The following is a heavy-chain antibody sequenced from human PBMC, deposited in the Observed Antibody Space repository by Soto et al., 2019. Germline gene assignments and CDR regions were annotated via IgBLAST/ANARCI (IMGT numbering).Heavy chain of an antibody. CDR3: ARPAYGDRYYYYYMDV. V-gene: IGHV1-18*01. CDR2: ISAYNGNT. CDR1: GYTFTSYG. D-gene: IGHD4-17*01. Sequence: EASVKVSCKASGYTFTSYGISWVRQAPGQGLEWMGWISAYNGNTNYAQKLQGRVTMTTDTSTSTAYMELRSLRSDDTAVYYCARPAYGDRYYYYYMDVWGKGTTVTVSS. J-gene: IGHJ6*03.